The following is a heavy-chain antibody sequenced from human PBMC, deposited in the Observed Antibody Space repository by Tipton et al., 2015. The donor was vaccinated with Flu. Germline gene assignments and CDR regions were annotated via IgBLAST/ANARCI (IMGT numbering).Heavy chain of an antibody. Sequence: TLSLTCAVSGYSISSGYYWGWVRQPPGKELEWIGIVYRSGSTFYSPSLKSRATISADTSKNLFSLRLSSLTAADTAMYFCAIVRSDSTSRLYYFDYWGQGSLVTVSS. CDR2: VYRSGST. CDR1: GYSISSGYY. V-gene: IGHV4-38-2*01. D-gene: IGHD2-2*01. J-gene: IGHJ4*02. CDR3: AIVRSDSTSRLYYFDY.